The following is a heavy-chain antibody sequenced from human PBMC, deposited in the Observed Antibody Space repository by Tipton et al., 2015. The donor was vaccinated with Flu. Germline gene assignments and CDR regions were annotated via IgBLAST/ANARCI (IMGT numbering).Heavy chain of an antibody. Sequence: SLRLSCAVSGFTVSTSYISWVRQAAGKGLEWVSAIDSGGTTYYADSVKGRFAISRDNSKNMVYLQLNSLRLEDTAVFYCARISSWGRGIPVSVSS. J-gene: IGHJ4*02. CDR1: GFTVSTSY. V-gene: IGHV3-66*02. CDR3: ARISS. CDR2: IDSGGTT. D-gene: IGHD6-13*01.